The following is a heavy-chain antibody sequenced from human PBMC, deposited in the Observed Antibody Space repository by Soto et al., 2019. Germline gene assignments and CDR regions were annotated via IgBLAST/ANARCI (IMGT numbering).Heavy chain of an antibody. V-gene: IGHV3-23*01. Sequence: EVQVLESGGGLVQPGGSLRLSCAASGFTFSSFGMNWVRQAPGKGLEWVSGVRSDGDTTYNAESVKGRFTVSRDTSKNTVYLQMNSLRAEDMAVYYCATGKGVGATPDGANCWGQGTPVTVSS. CDR1: GFTFSSFG. CDR2: VRSDGDTT. CDR3: ATGKGVGATPDGANC. J-gene: IGHJ4*02. D-gene: IGHD1-26*01.